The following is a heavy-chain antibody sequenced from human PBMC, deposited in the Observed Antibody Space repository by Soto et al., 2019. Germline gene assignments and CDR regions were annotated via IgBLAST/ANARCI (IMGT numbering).Heavy chain of an antibody. CDR2: IIPIFGTA. D-gene: IGHD5-18*01. Sequence: ASVKVSCKASGGTFSSYAISWVRQAPGQGLEWMGGIIPIFGTANYAQKFQGRVTITADESTSTAYMELSSLRSEVSAVYYCARGERGYSYGYIDYWGQGTLVTVSS. J-gene: IGHJ4*02. V-gene: IGHV1-69*13. CDR1: GGTFSSYA. CDR3: ARGERGYSYGYIDY.